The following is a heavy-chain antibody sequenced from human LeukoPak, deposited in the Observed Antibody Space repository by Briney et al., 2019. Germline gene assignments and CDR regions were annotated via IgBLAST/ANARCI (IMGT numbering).Heavy chain of an antibody. V-gene: IGHV3-30*04. Sequence: SGGSLRLSCAASGFTFSSYAMHWVRQAPGKGLEWVAVISYDGSNKYYADSVKGRFTISRDNSKNTLYLQMNSLRAEDTAVYYCARDSVAYGSGSYPNYWGQGTLVTVSS. CDR1: GFTFSSYA. CDR3: ARDSVAYGSGSYPNY. J-gene: IGHJ4*02. D-gene: IGHD3-10*01. CDR2: ISYDGSNK.